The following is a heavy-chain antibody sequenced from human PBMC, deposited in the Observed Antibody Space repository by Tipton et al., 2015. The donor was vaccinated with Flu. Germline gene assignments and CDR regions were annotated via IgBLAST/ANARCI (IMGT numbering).Heavy chain of an antibody. D-gene: IGHD3-10*01. J-gene: IGHJ6*02. CDR2: LYYSGST. CDR1: GGSVSSSSYY. V-gene: IGHV4-39*07. Sequence: TLSLTCTVSGGSVSSSSYYWGWIRQPPGKGLEWIGSLYYSGSTYYNPSLKSRVTISADTSKNQFSLKLSSVTAADTAVYYCARDGSGTILTVYYYYGMDVWGQGTTVTVS. CDR3: ARDGSGTILTVYYYYGMDV.